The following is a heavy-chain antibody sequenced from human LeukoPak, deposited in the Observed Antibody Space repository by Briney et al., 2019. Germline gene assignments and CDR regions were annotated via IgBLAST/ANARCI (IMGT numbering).Heavy chain of an antibody. CDR2: ISYDGSNK. V-gene: IGHV3-30*18. CDR1: GFTFSSYG. Sequence: GGSLRLSCAASGFTFSSYGMHWVRQAPGKGLEWVAVISYDGSNKYYADSVKGRFTISRDNSKNTLYLQMNRLRAEDTAVYYCAKPYTGIVGGDYWGQGTLVTVSS. J-gene: IGHJ4*02. CDR3: AKPYTGIVGGDY. D-gene: IGHD1-26*01.